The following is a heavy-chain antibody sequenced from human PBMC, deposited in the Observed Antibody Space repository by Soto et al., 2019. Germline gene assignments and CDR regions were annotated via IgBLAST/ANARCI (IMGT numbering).Heavy chain of an antibody. V-gene: IGHV4-59*01. Sequence: QVQLQVSAPGLVKPSETLSLTCTVSGDSISASSWSWVRQPPGKGLEWMGNIHYNGNTKYNPSLKSRVTMSVDTSKNQFSLKLISVTAADTAKYFCAREGNLGRWLQPLDFWGQGTLVTVSS. J-gene: IGHJ4*02. CDR2: IHYNGNT. CDR1: GDSISASS. D-gene: IGHD5-12*01. CDR3: AREGNLGRWLQPLDF.